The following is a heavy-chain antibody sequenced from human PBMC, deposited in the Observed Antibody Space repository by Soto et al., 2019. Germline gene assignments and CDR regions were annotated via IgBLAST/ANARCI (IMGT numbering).Heavy chain of an antibody. CDR1: GYTFTSYY. CDR2: TSPSGGTT. J-gene: IGHJ3*01. D-gene: IGHD5-18*01. Sequence: QVQLVQSGAEVRKPGASVKVSCKASGYTFTSYYVHWVRQAPGQGLEWMGITSPSGGTTTYAQKFQGRVTMTSDTSTSTVFMELSYLISEDTAVYYCAKDDTWPRGYTSGWGDVWGQGTMVTVSS. V-gene: IGHV1-46*01. CDR3: AKDDTWPRGYTSGWGDV.